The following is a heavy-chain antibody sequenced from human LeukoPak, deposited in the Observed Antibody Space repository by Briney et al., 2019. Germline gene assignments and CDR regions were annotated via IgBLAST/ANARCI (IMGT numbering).Heavy chain of an antibody. D-gene: IGHD3-22*01. CDR1: GFTFSAHY. Sequence: GGSLRLSCVDSGFTFSAHYMDWVRQAPGEGLEWVGRVRNKANSYTTEYAASGKDRFIISRDDSKSSLYLQMNSLKIEDTAVYYCARSDSSGYLEAYWGQGTLVTVSS. J-gene: IGHJ4*02. V-gene: IGHV3-72*01. CDR2: VRNKANSYTT. CDR3: ARSDSSGYLEAY.